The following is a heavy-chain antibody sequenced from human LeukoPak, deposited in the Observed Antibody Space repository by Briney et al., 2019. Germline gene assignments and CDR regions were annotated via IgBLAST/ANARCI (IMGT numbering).Heavy chain of an antibody. V-gene: IGHV3-23*01. J-gene: IGHJ4*02. CDR3: TKVSVCFACYFDY. CDR1: GYTFRDHG. Sequence: GGSLRLSCAASGYTFRDHGVAWVRQAPGRELEWLASVNGAGIGTYYAPNVKGRSIISRDNFKNTAYLEMNTVRAEDTAMYYCTKVSVCFACYFDYWGQGQLVTVSS. D-gene: IGHD3-10*01. CDR2: VNGAGIGT.